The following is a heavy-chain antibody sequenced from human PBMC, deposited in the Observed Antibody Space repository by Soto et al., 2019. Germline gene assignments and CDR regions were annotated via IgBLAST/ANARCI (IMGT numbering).Heavy chain of an antibody. CDR1: GASIRSTYYY. V-gene: IGHV4-30-4*01. CDR2: VYYTGST. Sequence: LSLTCTVSGASIRSTYYYWSWIRQSPGKGLEWIGYVYYTGSTYYNPSLMSRLTISVDTSKNQFSLKLTSVTAAETAVYYCVRTAREGAVAPHWFDRWGQGTQVTVSS. D-gene: IGHD2-21*02. J-gene: IGHJ5*02. CDR3: VRTAREGAVAPHWFDR.